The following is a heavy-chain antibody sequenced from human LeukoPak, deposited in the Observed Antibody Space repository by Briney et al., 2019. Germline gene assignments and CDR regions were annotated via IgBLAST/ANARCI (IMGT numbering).Heavy chain of an antibody. Sequence: SEALSLTCTVSGGSISSSSYYWGWIRQPPGKGLEWIGSIYYSGSTYYNPSLKSRVTISVDTSKNQFSLKLSSVTAADTAVCHCARQRYCSSTSCSYGDWFDPWGQGTLVTVSS. CDR1: GGSISSSSYY. J-gene: IGHJ5*02. D-gene: IGHD2-2*01. CDR3: ARQRYCSSTSCSYGDWFDP. CDR2: IYYSGST. V-gene: IGHV4-39*01.